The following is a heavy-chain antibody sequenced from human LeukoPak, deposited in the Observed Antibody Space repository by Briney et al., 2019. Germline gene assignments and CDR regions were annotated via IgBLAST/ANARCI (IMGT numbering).Heavy chain of an antibody. CDR2: INPNSGGT. D-gene: IGHD3-10*01. CDR1: GYTFTGYY. Sequence: GASVKVSCKASGYTFTGYYMHWVRQAPGQGLEWMGWINPNSGGTNYAQKFQDRVTMTRDTSISTAYMELSRLRSDDTAVYYCARDPRRSVTMVRGVITLDFDYWGQGTLVTVSS. V-gene: IGHV1-2*02. J-gene: IGHJ4*02. CDR3: ARDPRRSVTMVRGVITLDFDY.